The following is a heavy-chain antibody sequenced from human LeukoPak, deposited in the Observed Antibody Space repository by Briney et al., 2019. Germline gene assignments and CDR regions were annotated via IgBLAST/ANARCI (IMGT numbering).Heavy chain of an antibody. V-gene: IGHV1-69*05. CDR3: ARDWVGRLYGSGSHPGRGQYNRFDP. J-gene: IGHJ5*02. D-gene: IGHD3-10*01. Sequence: SVKVSCKASGGTFSSYAISWVRQAPGQGLEWMGGITPIFGTANYAQKFQGRVTITTDESTSTAYMELSSLRSEDTAVYYCARDWVGRLYGSGSHPGRGQYNRFDPWGQGTLVTVSS. CDR2: ITPIFGTA. CDR1: GGTFSSYA.